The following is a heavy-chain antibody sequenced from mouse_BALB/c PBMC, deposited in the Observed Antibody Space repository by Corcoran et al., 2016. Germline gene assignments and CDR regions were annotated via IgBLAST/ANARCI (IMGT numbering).Heavy chain of an antibody. Sequence: QIQLVQSGPELKKPGETVKISCKASGYTFTHYGMNWVKQAPGKGLKWMGWINTYTGEPTYADDFKGRFAFSLETSASTAYLQINNLKKEDTATYFCATDGNENYWGQGTTLTVAS. CDR2: INTYTGEP. CDR3: ATDGNENY. D-gene: IGHD2-1*01. CDR1: GYTFTHYG. V-gene: IGHV9-3-1*01. J-gene: IGHJ2*01.